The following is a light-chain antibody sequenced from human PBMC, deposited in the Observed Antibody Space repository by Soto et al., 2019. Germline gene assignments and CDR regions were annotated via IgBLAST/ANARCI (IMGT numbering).Light chain of an antibody. V-gene: IGKV3-11*01. J-gene: IGKJ4*01. CDR1: PSVSSY. CDR2: DAS. CDR3: QQRSNWPPKLT. Sequence: EIVLTQSPATLSLSPGERSTLSCRASPSVSSYLAWYQQKPGQAPRLLIYDASNRATGIPARFSGSGSGTDFTLTISSLEPEDFAVYYCQQRSNWPPKLTFGGGTKVEIK.